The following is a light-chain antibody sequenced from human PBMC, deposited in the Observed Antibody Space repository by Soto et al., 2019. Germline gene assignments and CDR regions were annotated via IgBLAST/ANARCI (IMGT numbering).Light chain of an antibody. CDR2: EVT. CDR3: SSYAASNNFYFV. V-gene: IGLV2-8*01. CDR1: SSDVGGYNY. J-gene: IGLJ3*02. Sequence: QSALTPPPSASGSPGQSVTISCTGTSSDVGGYNYVSWYQQYPGRAPKLMIYEVTNRPSGVPDRFSGSKSGNTASLTVSGLQAEDEADYYCSSYAASNNFYFVFGGGTKLTVL.